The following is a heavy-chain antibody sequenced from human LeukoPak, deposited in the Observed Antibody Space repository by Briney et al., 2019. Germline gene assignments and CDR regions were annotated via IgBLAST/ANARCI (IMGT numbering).Heavy chain of an antibody. D-gene: IGHD3-16*01. CDR2: INPSGGTT. Sequence: ASVKVSCKASGYTFTTYYMHWVRQAPGQGLEWMGVINPSGGTTTYAQKFQGRVTMTRDTSTSTLYMELSGLRSEDTAVYYCARGGSANYFYYFDYWGQGPLVTVSS. V-gene: IGHV1-46*01. CDR1: GYTFTTYY. J-gene: IGHJ4*02. CDR3: ARGGSANYFYYFDY.